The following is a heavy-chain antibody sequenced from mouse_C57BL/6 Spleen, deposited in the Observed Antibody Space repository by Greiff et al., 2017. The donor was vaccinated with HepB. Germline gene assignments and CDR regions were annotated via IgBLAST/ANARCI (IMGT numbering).Heavy chain of an antibody. Sequence: EVNVVESGGDLVKPGGSLKLSCAASGFTFSSYGMSWVRQTPDKRLEWVATISSGGSYTYYPDSVKGRFTISRDNAKNTLYLQMSSLKSEDTAMYYCARQGITTDYAMDYWGQGTSVTVSS. CDR1: GFTFSSYG. J-gene: IGHJ4*01. CDR2: ISSGGSYT. CDR3: ARQGITTDYAMDY. V-gene: IGHV5-6*01. D-gene: IGHD2-4*01.